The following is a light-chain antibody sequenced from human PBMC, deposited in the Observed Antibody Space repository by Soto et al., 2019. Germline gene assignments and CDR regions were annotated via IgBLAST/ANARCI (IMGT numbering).Light chain of an antibody. CDR2: DVS. CDR1: SSDVGGYNY. J-gene: IGLJ1*01. V-gene: IGLV2-14*01. Sequence: QSVLTQPASVSGSPGQSITISCTGTSSDVGGYNYVSWYQQHPGKAPKLMIYDVSNRPSGASNRFSGSKSGNTASLTISGLQAEDEADYYCSSYTSSSTLPLHVFGTGTKVTVL. CDR3: SSYTSSSTLPLHV.